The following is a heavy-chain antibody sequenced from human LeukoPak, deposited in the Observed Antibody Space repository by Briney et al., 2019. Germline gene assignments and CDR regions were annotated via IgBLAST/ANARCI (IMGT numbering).Heavy chain of an antibody. Sequence: GESLKISCKASGYSFIGYWFAWVRQMPGKGLEWMGTIYPGDSDTRYSPSFQGQVTISADKSINTAYLQWSSLTASDTAMYYCARPLVGTGYSSSWYFNFWGQGTLVTVSS. CDR1: GYSFIGYW. CDR3: ARPLVGTGYSSSWYFNF. J-gene: IGHJ4*02. V-gene: IGHV5-51*01. CDR2: IYPGDSDT. D-gene: IGHD6-13*01.